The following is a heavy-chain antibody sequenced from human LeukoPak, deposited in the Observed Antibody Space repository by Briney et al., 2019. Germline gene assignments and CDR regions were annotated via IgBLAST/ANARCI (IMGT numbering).Heavy chain of an antibody. V-gene: IGHV3-48*01. D-gene: IGHD3-22*01. CDR3: ARPSNYYDSSGYPLYYFDY. CDR2: ISSSSSTI. J-gene: IGHJ4*02. Sequence: GGSLRLSCAASGFTFSSYAMSWVRQAPGKGLEWVSYISSSSSTIYYADSVKGRFTISRDNSKNTLYLQMNSLRAEDTAVYYCARPSNYYDSSGYPLYYFDYWGQGTLVTVSS. CDR1: GFTFSSYA.